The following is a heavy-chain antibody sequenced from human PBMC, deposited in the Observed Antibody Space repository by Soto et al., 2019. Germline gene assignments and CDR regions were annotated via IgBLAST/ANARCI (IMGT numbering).Heavy chain of an antibody. CDR3: AKDRDSSSPGYFDY. J-gene: IGHJ4*02. V-gene: IGHV3-9*01. D-gene: IGHD6-6*01. Sequence: GGSLRLSCAASGFTFDDYAMHWVRQAPGKGLEWVSGISWNSGSIGCADSVKGRFTISRDNAKNSLYLQMNSLRAEDTALYYCAKDRDSSSPGYFDYWGQGTLVTVSS. CDR2: ISWNSGSI. CDR1: GFTFDDYA.